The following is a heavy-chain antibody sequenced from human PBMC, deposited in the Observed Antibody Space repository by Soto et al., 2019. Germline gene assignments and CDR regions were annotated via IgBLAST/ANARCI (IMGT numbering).Heavy chain of an antibody. J-gene: IGHJ6*02. CDR3: ARPRFRGMDV. Sequence: GGSLRLSCVGSGFRISNYFMSWVRQAPGEGLEWVANIKEDGSEKYYVESVKGRFTISRDNAKNSLYLQVNSLRDEDTAVYYCARPRFRGMDVWGQGTAVTVSS. D-gene: IGHD3-10*01. V-gene: IGHV3-7*03. CDR2: IKEDGSEK. CDR1: GFRISNYF.